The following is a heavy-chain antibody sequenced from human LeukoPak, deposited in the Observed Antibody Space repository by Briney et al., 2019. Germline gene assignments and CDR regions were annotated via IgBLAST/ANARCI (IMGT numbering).Heavy chain of an antibody. V-gene: IGHV3-33*01. CDR2: IWNDGSET. CDR1: GFIFSNYG. J-gene: IGHJ4*02. D-gene: IGHD6-13*01. Sequence: TGRSLRLSCAASGFIFSNYGMHWVRQAPGKRLEWVAVIWNDGSETFHADSVKGRFRIARDNSKNTLYLQMNRLRAEDTAVYFCARDMGRAWYGPPDYWGQGTLVTVSS. CDR3: ARDMGRAWYGPPDY.